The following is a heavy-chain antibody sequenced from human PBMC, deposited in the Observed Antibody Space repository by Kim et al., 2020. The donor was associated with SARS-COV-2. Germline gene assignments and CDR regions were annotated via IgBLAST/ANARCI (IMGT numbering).Heavy chain of an antibody. CDR3: AKDPYSSSWYRYFDY. CDR1: GFTFSSYG. V-gene: IGHV3-30*18. CDR2: ISYDGSNK. D-gene: IGHD6-13*01. J-gene: IGHJ4*02. Sequence: GGSLRLSCAASGFTFSSYGMHWVRQAPGKGLEWVAVISYDGSNKYYADSVKGRFTISRDNSKNTLYLQMNSLRAEDTAVYYCAKDPYSSSWYRYFDYWGQGTLVTVSS.